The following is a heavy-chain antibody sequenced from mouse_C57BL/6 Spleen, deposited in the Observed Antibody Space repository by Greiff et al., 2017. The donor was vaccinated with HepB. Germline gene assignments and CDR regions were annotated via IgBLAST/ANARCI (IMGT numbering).Heavy chain of an antibody. V-gene: IGHV10-1*01. CDR3: VRHGDGYYRYFDV. CDR1: GFSFNTYA. J-gene: IGHJ1*03. D-gene: IGHD2-3*01. Sequence: EVQGVESGGGLVQPKGSLKLSCAASGFSFNTYAMNWVRQAPGKGLEWVARIRSKSNNYATYYADSVKDRFTISRDDSESMLYLQMNNLKTEDTAMYYCVRHGDGYYRYFDVWGTGTTVTVSS. CDR2: IRSKSNNYAT.